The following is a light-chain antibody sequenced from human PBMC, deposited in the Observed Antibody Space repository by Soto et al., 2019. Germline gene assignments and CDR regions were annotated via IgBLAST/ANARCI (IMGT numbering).Light chain of an antibody. CDR2: DVS. J-gene: IGLJ1*01. CDR3: SSYTTSNTRQIV. Sequence: QSVLTQPASVSGSPGQSITISCTGTSSDVGGYNYVSWYQQHPGKAPKFMIYDVSNRPSGVSNRFSGSKSDNTASLTISGLQAEDEADYYCSSYTTSNTRQIVFGTGTKVPS. V-gene: IGLV2-14*01. CDR1: SSDVGGYNY.